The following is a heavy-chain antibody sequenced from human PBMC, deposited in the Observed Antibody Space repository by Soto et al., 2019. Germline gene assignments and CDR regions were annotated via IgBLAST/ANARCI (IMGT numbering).Heavy chain of an antibody. V-gene: IGHV3-23*01. D-gene: IGHD5-12*01. J-gene: IGHJ4*02. CDR3: AKDIVAVGGYETFAF. Sequence: EVQLSQSGGGLVQPGGSLRLSCAASGFTFSNFAMRWVRQAPGKGLEWVSDISGSGGSTYYAESVKGRFTISRDNSKNALFLQMNSLRVEDTAVYYGAKDIVAVGGYETFAFWGQGTMVTVSS. CDR2: ISGSGGST. CDR1: GFTFSNFA.